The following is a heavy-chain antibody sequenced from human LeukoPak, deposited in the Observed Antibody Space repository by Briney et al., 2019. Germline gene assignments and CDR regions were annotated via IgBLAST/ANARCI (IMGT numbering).Heavy chain of an antibody. V-gene: IGHV3-30*02. CDR3: ARNSYDGSTFDY. J-gene: IGHJ4*02. D-gene: IGHD5-18*01. CDR2: IRYDGSNK. Sequence: GGSLRLSCAASGFTFSSYGMHWVRQAPGKGLEWVAFIRYDGSNKYYADSVKGRFTISRDNSKNTLYLQMNSPRAEDTAVYYCARNSYDGSTFDYWGQGTLVTVSS. CDR1: GFTFSSYG.